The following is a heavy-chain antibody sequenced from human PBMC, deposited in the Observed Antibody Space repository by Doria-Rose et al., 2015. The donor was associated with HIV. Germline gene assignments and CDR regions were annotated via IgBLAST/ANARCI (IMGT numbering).Heavy chain of an antibody. J-gene: IGHJ4*02. CDR1: GVSLSSPGMG. CDR2: IFSDDGR. D-gene: IGHD6-13*01. V-gene: IGHV2-26*01. CDR3: ARIKSSRWYHKYYFDF. Sequence: ESGPVLVKPTETLTPTCTVSGVSLSSPGMGVSWIRQPPGKALEWLANIFSDDGRSYKTSLKGRLTISRGTSKSQVVLTMTDMDPVDTATYYCARIKSSRWYHKYYFDFWGRGTLVIVSA.